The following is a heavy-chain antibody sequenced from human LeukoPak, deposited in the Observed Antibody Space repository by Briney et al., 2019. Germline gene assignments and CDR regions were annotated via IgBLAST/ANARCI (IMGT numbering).Heavy chain of an antibody. V-gene: IGHV3-33*08. CDR3: ARDIGTSWYIFEY. J-gene: IGHJ4*02. D-gene: IGHD6-13*01. CDR2: IWYDGSDK. CDR1: GFTFRSYG. Sequence: PGGSLSLSCAVSGFTFRSYGMHWARHAPGKGLEWGAIIWYDGSDKYYGDSMKGRFTISRDNSKNTVYLQMNSLRAEDTAIYYCARDIGTSWYIFEYWGQGTLVTVSS.